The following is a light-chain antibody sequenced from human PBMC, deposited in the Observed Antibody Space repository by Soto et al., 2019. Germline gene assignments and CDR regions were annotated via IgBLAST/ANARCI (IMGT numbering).Light chain of an antibody. CDR1: QSVRSN. CDR2: GAS. CDR3: QQYNNWPPT. Sequence: DIVMTQSPATLSVSPGERATLSCRASQSVRSNLAWYQQKPGQAPKLLIFGASTRATGIPARFSGSGSGTEFTISISSLQYEDFAVYFCQQYNNWPPTFGQGTRVEIK. V-gene: IGKV3-15*01. J-gene: IGKJ1*01.